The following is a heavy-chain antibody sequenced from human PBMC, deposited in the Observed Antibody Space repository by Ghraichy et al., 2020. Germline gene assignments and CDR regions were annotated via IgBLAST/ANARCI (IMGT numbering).Heavy chain of an antibody. CDR2: IYHSGST. J-gene: IGHJ4*02. CDR1: GGSISSGGYS. CDR3: ARRDYDDSSGYWYYFDY. D-gene: IGHD3-22*01. Sequence: SETLSLTCAVSGGSISSGGYSWSWIRQPPGKGLEWIGYIYHSGSTYYNPSLKSRVTISVDRSKNQFSLKLSSVTAADTAVYYCARRDYDDSSGYWYYFDYWGQGTLVTVSS. V-gene: IGHV4-30-2*01.